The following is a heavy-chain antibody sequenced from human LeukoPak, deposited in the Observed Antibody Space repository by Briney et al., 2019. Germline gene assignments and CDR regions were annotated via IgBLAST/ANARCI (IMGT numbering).Heavy chain of an antibody. V-gene: IGHV1-46*01. CDR1: GYTFSSSY. CDR3: ARQRGGQYEDGFDI. J-gene: IGHJ3*02. Sequence: ASVKVSCKASGYTFSSSYIHWVRQAPGQGLEWMGIINPSGGTTIYAQRFQGRVTMTRDTSMSTVYMELSSLKYEDTAVYYCARQRGGQYEDGFDIWGQRTMVTVSS. D-gene: IGHD2-8*01. CDR2: INPSGGTT.